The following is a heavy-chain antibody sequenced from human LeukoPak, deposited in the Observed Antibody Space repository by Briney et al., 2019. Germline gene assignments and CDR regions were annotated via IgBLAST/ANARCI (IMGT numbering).Heavy chain of an antibody. D-gene: IGHD3-9*01. V-gene: IGHV3-21*01. CDR2: ISSSSSYI. Sequence: PGGSLRLSCAASGFTFSSYSMSWVRQAPGKGLEWVSSISSSSSYIYYADSVKGRFTISRDNAKNSLYLQMNSLRAEDTAVYYCARDHEYYDILTGLEYGMDVWGQGTTVTVSS. CDR1: GFTFSSYS. J-gene: IGHJ6*02. CDR3: ARDHEYYDILTGLEYGMDV.